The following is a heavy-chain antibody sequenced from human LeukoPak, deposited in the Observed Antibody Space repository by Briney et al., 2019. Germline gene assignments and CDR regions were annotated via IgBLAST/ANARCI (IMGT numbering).Heavy chain of an antibody. CDR3: VRGRAGGLDS. D-gene: IGHD3-16*01. V-gene: IGHV3-30*04. CDR1: GFTFRHYA. J-gene: IGHJ4*02. CDR2: LSFDGAHK. Sequence: AGSLRLSCAASGFTFRHYAVHWVRQAPGRGLEWVAVLSFDGAHKYYADSVKGRFTISKDNYNNTLFLQMDSVRREDTALYYCVRGRAGGLDSWGQGTLVTVS.